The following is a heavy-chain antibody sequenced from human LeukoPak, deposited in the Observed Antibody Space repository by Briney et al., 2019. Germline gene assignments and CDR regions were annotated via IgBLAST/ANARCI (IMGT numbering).Heavy chain of an antibody. D-gene: IGHD3-10*01. CDR2: INWNGGST. CDR1: GFTFDDYG. CDR3: ARAPYYYGSGSYYTE. J-gene: IGHJ4*02. Sequence: GGSLRLSCAASGFTFDDYGMSRVRQAPGKGLEWVSGINWNGGSTGYADSVMGRFTISRDNAKNSLYLQMNSLRAEDTALYHCARAPYYYGSGSYYTEWGQGTLVTVSS. V-gene: IGHV3-20*01.